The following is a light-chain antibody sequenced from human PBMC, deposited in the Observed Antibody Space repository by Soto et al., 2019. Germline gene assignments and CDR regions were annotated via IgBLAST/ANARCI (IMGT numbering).Light chain of an antibody. J-gene: IGLJ2*01. Sequence: QSAQTQPASVSGSPGQSITISCTGTSSDIGRYNYVSWYQHSPGKAPKLIIYDVSDRPSGVSNRFSGSKSGTTASLTISGLQAEDEADYYCGSYTSSDTMIFGGGTKLTVL. CDR1: SSDIGRYNY. CDR2: DVS. CDR3: GSYTSSDTMI. V-gene: IGLV2-14*03.